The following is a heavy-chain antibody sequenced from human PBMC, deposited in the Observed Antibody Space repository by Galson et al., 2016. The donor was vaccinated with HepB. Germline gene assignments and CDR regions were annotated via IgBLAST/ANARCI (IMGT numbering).Heavy chain of an antibody. J-gene: IGHJ6*02. V-gene: IGHV5-51*03. CDR1: GFSFTNYW. D-gene: IGHD1-1*01. CDR2: IYPDDSDT. Sequence: QSGAEVKKPGESLKISCKGSGFSFTNYWIGWVRQMPGKGLEWMGIIYPDDSDTRYSPSFQGQVTISAAKSISPAYLQWSSLKAPDTAMYYCATLYWNADDYNGMDVWGQGTTVTVSS. CDR3: ATLYWNADDYNGMDV.